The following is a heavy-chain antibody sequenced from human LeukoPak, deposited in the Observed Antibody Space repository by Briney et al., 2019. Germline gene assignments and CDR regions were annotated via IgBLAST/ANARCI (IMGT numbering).Heavy chain of an antibody. Sequence: PSETLSLTCTVSGGSISSSSYYWGWIRQPPGKGLEWIGSIYYSGSTYYNPSLKSRVTISVDTSKNQFSLKLSSVTAADTAVYYCARGGRDGYNYGTVDYWGQGTLVTVSS. J-gene: IGHJ4*02. V-gene: IGHV4-39*07. CDR1: GGSISSSSYY. CDR3: ARGGRDGYNYGTVDY. D-gene: IGHD5-24*01. CDR2: IYYSGST.